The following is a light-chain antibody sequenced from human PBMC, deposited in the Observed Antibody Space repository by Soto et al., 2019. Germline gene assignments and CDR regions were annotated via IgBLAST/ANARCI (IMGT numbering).Light chain of an antibody. V-gene: IGKV3-15*01. CDR2: DAS. J-gene: IGKJ4*01. Sequence: EIVVTQSPATLSVSPGEGATLSCKASQNVYNNLAWYQQRSGQPPRLLIYDASTRATGISARFSGSGYGTEFTLTISSLQSEDFAVYFCQQCRNWPLTFGGGTKVDIK. CDR1: QNVYNN. CDR3: QQCRNWPLT.